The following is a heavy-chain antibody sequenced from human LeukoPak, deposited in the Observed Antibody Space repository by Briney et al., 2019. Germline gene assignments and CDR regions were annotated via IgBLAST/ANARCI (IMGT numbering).Heavy chain of an antibody. Sequence: PGGSLRLSCAASGFTFSSNGMHWVRQAPGKGPEWVAMLRSDGNNKYYAESVKGRFTISRDISKNTLYLQMSGLSSEDTAVYYCAKDHDWSFDHWGQGTLVTVSS. CDR2: LRSDGNNK. CDR3: AKDHDWSFDH. D-gene: IGHD3-3*01. CDR1: GFTFSSNG. J-gene: IGHJ4*02. V-gene: IGHV3-30*02.